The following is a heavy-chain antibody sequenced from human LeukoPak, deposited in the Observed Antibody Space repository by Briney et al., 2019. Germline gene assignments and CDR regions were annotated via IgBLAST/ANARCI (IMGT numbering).Heavy chain of an antibody. Sequence: ASVKVSCKASGYTFTSYYMHWVRQAPGQGLERMGIINPSGGSTSYAQKFQGRVTMTRDTSTSTVYMELSSLRSEDTAVYYCARHLRTGYYGMDVWGQGTTVTVSS. V-gene: IGHV1-46*01. D-gene: IGHD1-1*01. CDR1: GYTFTSYY. CDR3: ARHLRTGYYGMDV. CDR2: INPSGGST. J-gene: IGHJ6*02.